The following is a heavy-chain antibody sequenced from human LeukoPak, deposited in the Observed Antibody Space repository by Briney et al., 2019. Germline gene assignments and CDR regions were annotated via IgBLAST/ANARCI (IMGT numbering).Heavy chain of an antibody. V-gene: IGHV4-34*01. CDR3: ARAGGRIDY. CDR2: INHSGST. CDR1: GGSFSGYY. J-gene: IGHJ4*02. D-gene: IGHD1-14*01. Sequence: SETLSLTCAVYGGSFSGYYWSWIRQPPGKGLEWIGEINHSGSTNYNPSLKSRVTISVDTSKNQFSLKLSSVTAADTAAYYCARAGGRIDYWGQGILVTVSS.